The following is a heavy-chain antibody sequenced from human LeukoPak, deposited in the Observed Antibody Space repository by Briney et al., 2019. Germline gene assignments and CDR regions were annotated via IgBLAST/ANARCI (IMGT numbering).Heavy chain of an antibody. CDR2: INAGNGNT. V-gene: IGHV1-3*01. CDR3: ARDFADCSSTSCYVPDWYFDL. Sequence: ASVKVSCKASGYTFTSYAMHWVRQAPGQRLEWTGWINAGNGNTKYSQKFQGRVTITRDTSASTAYMELSSLRSEDTAVYYCARDFADCSSTSCYVPDWYFDLWGRGTLVTVSS. CDR1: GYTFTSYA. J-gene: IGHJ2*01. D-gene: IGHD2-2*01.